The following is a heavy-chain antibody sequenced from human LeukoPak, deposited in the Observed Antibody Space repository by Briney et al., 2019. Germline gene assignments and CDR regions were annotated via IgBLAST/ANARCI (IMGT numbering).Heavy chain of an antibody. V-gene: IGHV3-30*01. CDR1: GFTFSSYA. CDR2: ISYDGSNK. D-gene: IGHD2-2*01. CDR3: ARRRSTSCFDY. Sequence: GGSLRLSCAASGFTFSSYAMHWVRQAPGKGLEWVAVISYDGSNKYYADSVKGRFTISRDSSKNTLYLQMNSLRAEDTAVYYCARRRSTSCFDYWGQGTLVTVSS. J-gene: IGHJ4*02.